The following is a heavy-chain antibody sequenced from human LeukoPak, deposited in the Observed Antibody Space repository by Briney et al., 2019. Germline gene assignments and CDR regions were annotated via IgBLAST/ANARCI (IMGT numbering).Heavy chain of an antibody. CDR1: GFPFSSLW. D-gene: IGHD1-26*01. V-gene: IGHV3-7*01. CDR2: IKQDGSEK. J-gene: IGHJ4*02. CDR3: ARDRVGYLDY. Sequence: GGSLRLSCAASGFPFSSLWMTWVRQAPGKGLEWVASIKQDGSEKYYVESLKGRFTISRDNVKNSLYLQMNSLRVEDTAVYYCARDRVGYLDYWGQGTLVTVSS.